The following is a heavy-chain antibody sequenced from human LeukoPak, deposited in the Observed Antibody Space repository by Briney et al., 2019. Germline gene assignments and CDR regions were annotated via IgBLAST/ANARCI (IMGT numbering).Heavy chain of an antibody. Sequence: GRSLRLSCAASGFTFSSYGMHWVRQAPGKGLEWVAVISYDGSNKYYADSVKGRFTISRDNSKNTLYLQMNSLRAEDTAVYYCAKSGSGSEAGYFDYWGQGTLVTVSS. D-gene: IGHD1-26*01. J-gene: IGHJ4*02. V-gene: IGHV3-30*18. CDR2: ISYDGSNK. CDR3: AKSGSGSEAGYFDY. CDR1: GFTFSSYG.